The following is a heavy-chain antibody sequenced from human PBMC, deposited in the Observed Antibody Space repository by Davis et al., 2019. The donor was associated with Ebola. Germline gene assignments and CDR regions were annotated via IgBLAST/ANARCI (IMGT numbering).Heavy chain of an antibody. V-gene: IGHV5-51*01. Sequence: GESLKISCQGSGYNFISYWIGWVRQMPGKGLEWMGVIFPSDSDTRYSPSFQGQVTISADKSISTAYLQWSSLQASDTAIYYCARPEYSSASGRVDYWGQGTLVTVSP. CDR2: IFPSDSDT. CDR3: ARPEYSSASGRVDY. CDR1: GYNFISYW. J-gene: IGHJ4*02. D-gene: IGHD6-6*01.